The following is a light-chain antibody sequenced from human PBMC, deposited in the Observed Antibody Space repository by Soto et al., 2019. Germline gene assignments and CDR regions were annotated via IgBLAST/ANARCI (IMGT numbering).Light chain of an antibody. CDR1: NSNIGAGYD. Sequence: QAVVTQPPSVSGAPGQRVTISCTGSNSNIGAGYDVHWYQQLPGTAPKLLIFGASNRPSGVPDRFSGSLSGTSASLAITGLQAEDEADYYCQSYDSNFVVFGGGTKLTVL. V-gene: IGLV1-40*01. CDR3: QSYDSNFVV. CDR2: GAS. J-gene: IGLJ2*01.